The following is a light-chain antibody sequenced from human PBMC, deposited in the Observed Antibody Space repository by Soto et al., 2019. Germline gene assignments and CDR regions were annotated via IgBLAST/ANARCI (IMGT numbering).Light chain of an antibody. CDR2: DAS. CDR3: QQYGSSPWT. J-gene: IGKJ1*01. CDR1: QSVSSY. V-gene: IGKV3-11*01. Sequence: EIMLTQSPATLSLSPGERATLSCRASQSVSSYLAWYQQKPGQAPRLLLYDASNRATGIPARFSGSGSGTDFTLTISSLEPEDFAVYYCQQYGSSPWTFGQGTKVDIK.